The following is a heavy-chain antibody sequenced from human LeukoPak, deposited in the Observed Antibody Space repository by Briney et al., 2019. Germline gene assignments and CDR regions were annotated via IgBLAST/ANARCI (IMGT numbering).Heavy chain of an antibody. Sequence: VAPVKVSCKASGGTFSSYAISWVRQAPGQGLEWMGGIIPIFGTANYAQKFQGRVTITADESTSTAYMELSSLRSEDTAVYYCASSGPPVGIAADLIGRREWHFDYWGQGTLVTVSS. V-gene: IGHV1-69*01. CDR1: GGTFSSYA. J-gene: IGHJ4*02. D-gene: IGHD6-13*01. CDR2: IIPIFGTA. CDR3: ASSGPPVGIAADLIGRREWHFDY.